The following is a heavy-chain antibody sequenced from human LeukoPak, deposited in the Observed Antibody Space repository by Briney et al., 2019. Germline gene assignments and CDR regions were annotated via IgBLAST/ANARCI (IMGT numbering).Heavy chain of an antibody. J-gene: IGHJ3*02. V-gene: IGHV1-18*04. D-gene: IGHD3-10*01. Sequence: ASVKVSCKASGYTLTGYYMHWVRQAPGQGLEWMGWSSAYNGNTNYAQKLQGRVTMTTDTSTSTAYMEVRSLRSDDTAMYYCARPSYGSGSRDDALDIWGQGTMVTVSS. CDR3: ARPSYGSGSRDDALDI. CDR1: GYTLTGYY. CDR2: SSAYNGNT.